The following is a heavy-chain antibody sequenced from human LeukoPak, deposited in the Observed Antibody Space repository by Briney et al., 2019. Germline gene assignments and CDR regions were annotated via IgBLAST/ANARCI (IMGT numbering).Heavy chain of an antibody. J-gene: IGHJ4*02. V-gene: IGHV3-30*18. Sequence: GGSLRLSCAASGFTFSSYGMHWVRQAPGKGLEWVAVISYDGSNKYYADSVKGRFTISRDNSKITLYLQMNSLRAEDTAVNYCAKDIDYSSSSFDYWGQGTLVTVSS. CDR2: ISYDGSNK. CDR1: GFTFSSYG. CDR3: AKDIDYSSSSFDY. D-gene: IGHD6-6*01.